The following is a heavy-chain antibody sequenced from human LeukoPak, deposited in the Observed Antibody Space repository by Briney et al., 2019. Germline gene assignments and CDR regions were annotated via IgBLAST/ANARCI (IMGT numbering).Heavy chain of an antibody. CDR1: GFTLSSYD. V-gene: IGHV3-13*01. J-gene: IGHJ6*02. CDR3: ARDRHGMAV. CDR2: IGVAGDT. Sequence: HPGGSLRLSCAASGFTLSSYDMHWVRQVTGKGPEWVSAIGVAGDTYYPGSVKGRFIITRENAKNSLYLQMNSLRVEDTAVYYCARDRHGMAVWGQGTTVVVSS.